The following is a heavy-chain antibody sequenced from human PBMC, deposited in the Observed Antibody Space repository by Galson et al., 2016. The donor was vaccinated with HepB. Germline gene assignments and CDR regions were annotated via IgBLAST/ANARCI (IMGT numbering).Heavy chain of an antibody. CDR3: ATVVGSSNYYFDH. D-gene: IGHD4/OR15-4a*01. V-gene: IGHV1-69*01. CDR2: IIPIFGPA. CDR1: GYSFTSYW. Sequence: QSGAEVKKPGESLKISCKGSGYSFTSYWISWVRQAPGQGLEWMGGIIPIFGPAKYARKLRGRVTIPANESTSTAYLELSSRRSEDTAVYYCATVVGSSNYYFDHWGQGTLVTVSS. J-gene: IGHJ4*02.